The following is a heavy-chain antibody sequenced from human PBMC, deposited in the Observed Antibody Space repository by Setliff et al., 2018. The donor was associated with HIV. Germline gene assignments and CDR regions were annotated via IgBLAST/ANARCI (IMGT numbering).Heavy chain of an antibody. D-gene: IGHD3-22*01. CDR1: GATFSTYT. CDR2: IIPILGTADA. Sequence: GAPVKVSCKASGATFSTYTINWVRQAPGQGLEWMGGIIPILGTADANYPRKFQGRVTITADESTTTVYMEMSRLTSEDTAIYYCARSNLEYYYDFSGPWCTWGQGTLVTVSS. J-gene: IGHJ5*02. V-gene: IGHV1-69*13. CDR3: ARSNLEYYYDFSGPWCT.